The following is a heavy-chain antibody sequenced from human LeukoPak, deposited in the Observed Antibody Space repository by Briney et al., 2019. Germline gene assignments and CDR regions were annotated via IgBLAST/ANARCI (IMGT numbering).Heavy chain of an antibody. CDR1: GYTFTGYY. CDR3: ARAAHYYYYGSGSFDY. Sequence: ASVKVSCKASGYTFTGYYMHWVRQAPGQGLEWMGWINPNSGGTNYAQKFQGRVTMTRDTSISTAYMELSRLRSDDTAVYYCARAAHYYYYGSGSFDYWGQGTLVTVSS. V-gene: IGHV1-2*02. D-gene: IGHD3-10*01. J-gene: IGHJ4*02. CDR2: INPNSGGT.